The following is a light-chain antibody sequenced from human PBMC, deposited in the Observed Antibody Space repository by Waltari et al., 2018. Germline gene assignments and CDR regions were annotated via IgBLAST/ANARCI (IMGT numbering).Light chain of an antibody. CDR2: MAS. Sequence: DIQMTQSPSTLSASVGDRVTISCRASQNVGNWLAWYQQKPGKAPKLMIYMASSLESGVPSRFSGSGSGTEFTLTISRLQPDDFATYYCQQYSSFSTFGQGTKV. CDR3: QQYSSFST. J-gene: IGKJ2*01. CDR1: QNVGNW. V-gene: IGKV1-5*03.